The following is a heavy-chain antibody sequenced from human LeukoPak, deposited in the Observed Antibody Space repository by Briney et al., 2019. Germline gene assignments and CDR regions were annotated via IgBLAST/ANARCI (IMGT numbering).Heavy chain of an antibody. CDR2: MNTSGYT. CDR1: GDSISIGSYY. Sequence: PSETLSLTCTVSGDSISIGSYYWRWLRQPAGTGLEWIGHMNTSGYTNYNPSLKRRVTISVDTSNNQFSLKLSSVTAADTAVYYCARDWDYWGQGTLVTVSS. J-gene: IGHJ4*02. V-gene: IGHV4-61*09. CDR3: ARDWDY.